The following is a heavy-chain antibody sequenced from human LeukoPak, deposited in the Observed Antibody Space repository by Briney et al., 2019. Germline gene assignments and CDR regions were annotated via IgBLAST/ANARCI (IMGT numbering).Heavy chain of an antibody. D-gene: IGHD5-18*01. CDR2: ISSSNSTI. CDR1: GFNFSSYS. Sequence: QPGGSQRLSCAASGFNFSSYSMNWVRQAPGKGLEWISYISSSNSTIYYADSVKGRFTISRDNSKNTLSLQMNSLRAEDTAVYYCAKDSHTGGAMVYDYWGQGTLVTVSS. V-gene: IGHV3-48*01. J-gene: IGHJ4*02. CDR3: AKDSHTGGAMVYDY.